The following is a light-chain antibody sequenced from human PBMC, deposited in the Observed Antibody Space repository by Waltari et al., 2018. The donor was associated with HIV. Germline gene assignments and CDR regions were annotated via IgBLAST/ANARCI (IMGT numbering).Light chain of an antibody. CDR3: QQYISYWT. V-gene: IGKV1-5*03. J-gene: IGKJ1*01. CDR1: QSIRTW. CDR2: KAS. Sequence: DIQMTQSPSTLSASVGDRVTITCRASQSIRTWLAWYQQKPGKAPNLLIYKASSLESGVPSRFSGSGSGTEFTLTISSLQPDDFATYYCQQYISYWTFGQGTKVEMK.